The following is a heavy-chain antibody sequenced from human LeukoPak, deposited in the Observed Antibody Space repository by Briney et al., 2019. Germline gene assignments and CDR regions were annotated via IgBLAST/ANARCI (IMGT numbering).Heavy chain of an antibody. CDR2: IYYLGST. CDR3: ARAGSDDAFDI. V-gene: IGHV4-59*01. CDR1: GGSISSYY. J-gene: IGHJ3*02. D-gene: IGHD3-10*01. Sequence: PSETLSLTCTVSGGSISSYYWSWIRQPPGKGLEWVGHIYYLGSTNYNPSLKSRVTISVDTSKNQFSLKLSSVTAADTAVYYCARAGSDDAFDIWGQGTMVTVSS.